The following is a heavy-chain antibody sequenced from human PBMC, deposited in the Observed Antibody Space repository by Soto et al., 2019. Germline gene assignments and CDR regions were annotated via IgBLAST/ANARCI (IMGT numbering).Heavy chain of an antibody. J-gene: IGHJ4*02. D-gene: IGHD4-17*01. CDR3: AREEHDYGGNSPFDY. Sequence: QVQLVQSGAEVKKPGSSVKVSCKASGGTFSCYAISWVRQAPGQGLEWMGGIIPIFGTANYAQKFQGRVTITADESTSTAYMELSSLRSEDTALYYCAREEHDYGGNSPFDYWGQGTLVTVSS. CDR2: IIPIFGTA. CDR1: GGTFSCYA. V-gene: IGHV1-69*01.